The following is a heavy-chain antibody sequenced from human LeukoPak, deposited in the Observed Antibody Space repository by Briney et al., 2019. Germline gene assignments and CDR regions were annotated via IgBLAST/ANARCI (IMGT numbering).Heavy chain of an antibody. V-gene: IGHV3-66*01. CDR2: IYSGGST. CDR1: GFTVSSNY. Sequence: GGSLRLSCAASGFTVSSNYMSWVRQAPGKGLEWVSIIYSGGSTYYADSVKGRFTISRDNSKNTLYLQMNSLRAEDTALYYCARGSVWYFFDYWGQGTLVTVSS. D-gene: IGHD2-8*01. CDR3: ARGSVWYFFDY. J-gene: IGHJ4*02.